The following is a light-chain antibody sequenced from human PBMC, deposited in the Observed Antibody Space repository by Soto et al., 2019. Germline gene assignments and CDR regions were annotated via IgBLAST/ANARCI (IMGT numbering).Light chain of an antibody. CDR2: EDN. Sequence: NFMLTQPHSVSESPGKTVTISCTRSSGSIASNYVQWYQQRPGSAPTTVIYEDNQRPSGVPDRFSGSIDSSSNSASLTISGLKTEDEADYYCQYYDSSTLVVFGGGTKLTVL. CDR1: SGSIASNY. J-gene: IGLJ2*01. CDR3: QYYDSSTLVV. V-gene: IGLV6-57*04.